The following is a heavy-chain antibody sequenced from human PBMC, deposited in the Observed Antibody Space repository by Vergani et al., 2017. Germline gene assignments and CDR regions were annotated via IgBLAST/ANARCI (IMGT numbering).Heavy chain of an antibody. J-gene: IGHJ3*02. D-gene: IGHD3-22*01. CDR3: ARGGYYDSSGYYSDAFDI. CDR1: GASIRSSNYY. CDR2: IYYSGST. Sequence: QLQLQESGPGLVKPSATLSLTCSVSGASIRSSNYYWGWIRQPPGKGLEWIASIYYSGSTYYNPSLKSRVTISVDTSKNQFSLKLSSVTAADTAVYYCARGGYYDSSGYYSDAFDIWGQGTMVTVSS. V-gene: IGHV4-39*01.